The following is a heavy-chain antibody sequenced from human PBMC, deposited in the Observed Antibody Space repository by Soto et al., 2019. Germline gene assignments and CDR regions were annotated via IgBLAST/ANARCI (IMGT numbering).Heavy chain of an antibody. D-gene: IGHD2-15*01. CDR2: ISAYNGNT. CDR1: GYTFTSYG. J-gene: IGHJ4*02. V-gene: IGHV1-18*01. Sequence: ASVKVSCKASGYTFTSYGISWVRQAPGQGLEWMGWISAYNGNTNYAQKLQGRVTMTTGTSTSTAYMELRSLRSDDTAVYYCARDVGCSGGSCYSSFDYWGQGTLVTVSS. CDR3: ARDVGCSGGSCYSSFDY.